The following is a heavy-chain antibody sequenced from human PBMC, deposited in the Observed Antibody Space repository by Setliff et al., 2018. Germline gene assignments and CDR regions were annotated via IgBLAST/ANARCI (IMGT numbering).Heavy chain of an antibody. CDR2: IYASGST. CDR3: ARSYYNFWSGYYRVNWFNP. V-gene: IGHV4-4*07. D-gene: IGHD3-3*01. Sequence: SETLSLTCTVSGGSISSYYWSWIRQPAGKGLEWIGRIYASGSTNYNPSLKSRVTMSVDTSKNQFSLKLSSVTAADTAVYYCARSYYNFWSGYYRVNWFNPWGQGTLVTVSS. J-gene: IGHJ5*02. CDR1: GGSISSYY.